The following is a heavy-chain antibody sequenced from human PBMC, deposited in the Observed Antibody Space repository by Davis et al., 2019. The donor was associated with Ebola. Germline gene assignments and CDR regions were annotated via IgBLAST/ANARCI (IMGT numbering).Heavy chain of an antibody. V-gene: IGHV3-21*01. J-gene: IGHJ4*02. CDR3: ARTGRGY. CDR2: VSSSSSYI. Sequence: GESLKISCAASGFTFSSYSMNWVRQAPGKGLEWVSSVSSSSSYIYYADSVKGRFTISRDNAKNSLYLQMNSLRAEDTAVYYCARTGRGYWGQGTLVTVSS. D-gene: IGHD1-1*01. CDR1: GFTFSSYS.